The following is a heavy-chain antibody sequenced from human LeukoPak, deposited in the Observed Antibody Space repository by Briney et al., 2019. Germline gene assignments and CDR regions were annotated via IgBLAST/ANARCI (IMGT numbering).Heavy chain of an antibody. CDR3: ANKSPPVEMPTISYYYYMDV. D-gene: IGHD5-24*01. Sequence: GASVKVSCKVSGYPLTELFMHWVRQAPGKGLEWMGGFDPEDGETIYAQKFQGRVTMTEDTSTDTAYMELSSLRSEDTAVYYCANKSPPVEMPTISYYYYMDVWGKGTTVTVSS. CDR2: FDPEDGET. J-gene: IGHJ6*03. V-gene: IGHV1-24*01. CDR1: GYPLTELF.